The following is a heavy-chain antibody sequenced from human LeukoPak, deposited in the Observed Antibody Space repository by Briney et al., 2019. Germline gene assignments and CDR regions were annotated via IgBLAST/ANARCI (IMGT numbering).Heavy chain of an antibody. CDR2: MNPNSGNT. V-gene: IGHV1-8*01. J-gene: IGHJ5*02. Sequence: ASVKVSCKASGYTFTSYDINWVRQATGQGLEWMGWMNPNSGNTGYAQKFQGRVTMTRNTSISTAYMELSSLRSEDTAVCYCARDLRRYNWFDPWGQGTLVTVSS. CDR1: GYTFTSYD. D-gene: IGHD2-15*01. CDR3: ARDLRRYNWFDP.